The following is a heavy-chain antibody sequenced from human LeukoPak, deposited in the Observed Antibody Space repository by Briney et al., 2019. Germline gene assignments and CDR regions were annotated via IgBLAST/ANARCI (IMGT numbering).Heavy chain of an antibody. J-gene: IGHJ5*02. CDR1: GYTFTNYY. CDR3: ARGRGSWFDP. CDR2: INPNNGGT. V-gene: IGHV1-2*02. Sequence: ASVNVSCKASGYTFTNYYMHWVRQAPGQGLEWMGWINPNNGGTNYAEKFQGRVTMTGDTSISTAYLELSRLRSDDTAVYYCARGRGSWFDPWGQGTLVTVSS. D-gene: IGHD3-10*01.